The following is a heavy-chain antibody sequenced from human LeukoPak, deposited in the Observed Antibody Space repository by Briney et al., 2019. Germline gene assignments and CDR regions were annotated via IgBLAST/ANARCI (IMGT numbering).Heavy chain of an antibody. J-gene: IGHJ3*02. CDR2: ISGSACST. D-gene: IGHD3-22*01. CDR1: GFTFSSYA. Sequence: GGSLRLSCAASGFTFSSYAMTWVREAPGKGLEGISDISGSACSTSYADFVKGRFTISRDNSKNTLYLQMNSLGAEDTPIYYFTRNTSGFKLGDAFDIWGQGTMVTVSS. V-gene: IGHV3-23*01. CDR3: TRNTSGFKLGDAFDI.